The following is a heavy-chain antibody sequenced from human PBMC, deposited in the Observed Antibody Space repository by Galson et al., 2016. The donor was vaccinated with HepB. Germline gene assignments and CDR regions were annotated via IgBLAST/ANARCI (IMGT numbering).Heavy chain of an antibody. CDR2: IHHSGNT. Sequence: SETLSLTCAVSGGSISHYWSWVRQTPGEGLEWIGEIHHSGNTNYNPSLKSRVSISVDKSNNQFYLFMNSVTATDTAVYYCARNGYYALDLWGQGTLVIVSS. V-gene: IGHV4-4*02. CDR1: GGSISHY. D-gene: IGHD1-26*01. CDR3: ARNGYYALDL. J-gene: IGHJ5*02.